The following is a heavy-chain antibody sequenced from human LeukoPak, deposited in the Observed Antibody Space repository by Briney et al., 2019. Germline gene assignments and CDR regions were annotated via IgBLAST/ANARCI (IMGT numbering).Heavy chain of an antibody. V-gene: IGHV4-34*01. CDR3: ARDGGMIENWFDP. J-gene: IGHJ5*02. CDR2: INHSGST. Sequence: SETLSLTCAVYGGSFSGYYWSWIRQPPGKGLKRIGEINHSGSTNYNPSLKSRVTISVDTSKNQFSLKLSPVTAADTAVYYCARDGGMIENWFDPWGQGTLVTVSS. D-gene: IGHD2-15*01. CDR1: GGSFSGYY.